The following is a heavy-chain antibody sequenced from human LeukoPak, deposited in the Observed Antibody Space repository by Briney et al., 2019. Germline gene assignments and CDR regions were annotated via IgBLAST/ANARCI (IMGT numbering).Heavy chain of an antibody. CDR2: ISSSGSTI. CDR3: ARAGSGYSYGYYYYYYMDV. V-gene: IGHV3-11*04. Sequence: GGSLRLSCAASGFTFSDYYMSWIRQAPGKGLEWVSYISSSGSTIYYADSVKGRFTISRDNAKNSLYLQMNSLRAEDTAVYYCARAGSGYSYGYYYYYYMDVWGKGTTVTISS. D-gene: IGHD5-18*01. J-gene: IGHJ6*03. CDR1: GFTFSDYY.